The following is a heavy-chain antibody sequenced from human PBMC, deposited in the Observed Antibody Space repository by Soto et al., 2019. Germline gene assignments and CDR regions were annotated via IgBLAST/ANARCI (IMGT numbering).Heavy chain of an antibody. Sequence: LRLSCAASGFTFSNYGMHWVRQAPGKGLEWVSVISHDGNSKYYADSVKGRFTISRDNSKTTLYLQMNSLRAEDTAVYYCAKARYLTTVTTCYFDNWGQGTLVTVSS. J-gene: IGHJ4*02. CDR1: GFTFSNYG. CDR2: ISHDGNSK. CDR3: AKARYLTTVTTCYFDN. D-gene: IGHD4-17*01. V-gene: IGHV3-30*18.